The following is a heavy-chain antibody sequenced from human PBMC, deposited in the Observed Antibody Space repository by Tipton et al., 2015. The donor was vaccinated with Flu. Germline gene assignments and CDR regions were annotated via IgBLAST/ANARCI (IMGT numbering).Heavy chain of an antibody. J-gene: IGHJ4*02. CDR2: INQDGSEK. CDR1: GFTFSTFW. D-gene: IGHD3-22*01. Sequence: SLRLSCAASGFTFSTFWMSCVRQAPGKGLEWVANINQDGSEKYYVDSVKGRFTISRDNGKNSLYLQMNSLRAEDTAVYYCAREEGHYYDSSGFFDYWGQGTLVTVSS. CDR3: AREEGHYYDSSGFFDY. V-gene: IGHV3-7*01.